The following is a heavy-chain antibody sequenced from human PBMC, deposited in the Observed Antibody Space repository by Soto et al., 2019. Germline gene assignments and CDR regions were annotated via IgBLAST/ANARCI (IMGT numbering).Heavy chain of an antibody. CDR2: IHYSGRT. CDR1: NGSISGFY. Sequence: SETLSLTCSVSNGSISGFYWTWIRQPPGKILEWIGYIHYSGRTDYNPSLTSRATMSVDTSKNQFSLNLKSITAADTAVYYCVRVGVGIGNHFDSWGRGTRVTVSS. CDR3: VRVGVGIGNHFDS. J-gene: IGHJ4*02. V-gene: IGHV4-59*01. D-gene: IGHD1-26*01.